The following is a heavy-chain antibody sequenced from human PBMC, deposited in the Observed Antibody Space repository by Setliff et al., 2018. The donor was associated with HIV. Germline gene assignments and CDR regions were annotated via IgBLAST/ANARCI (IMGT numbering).Heavy chain of an antibody. V-gene: IGHV4-39*01. J-gene: IGHJ4*01. CDR3: ARQVGEGKWYLDS. CDR1: GVSVNNEDDY. CDR2: IHQSGTA. D-gene: IGHD1-26*01. Sequence: ETLSLTCAVSGVSVNNEDDYWGWIRQPPGKGLEWIAIIHQSGTAHKRPSLKSRVTISIDTSENLFSLKLSGVTAADTAIYYCARQVGEGKWYLDSWGHGTLVTVSS.